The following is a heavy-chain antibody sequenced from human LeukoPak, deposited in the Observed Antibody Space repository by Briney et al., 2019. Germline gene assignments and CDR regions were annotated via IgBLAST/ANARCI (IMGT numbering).Heavy chain of an antibody. CDR1: GYTFTSYG. CDR2: ISAYNGNT. J-gene: IGHJ4*02. V-gene: IGHV1-18*01. D-gene: IGHD3-22*01. CDR3: ARSGRYYYDSSGYPPNFDY. Sequence: ASVKVSCKASGYTFTSYGISWVRQAPGQGLEWMGWISAYNGNTNYAQKLQGRVTMTTDTPTSTAYMELRSLRSDDTAVYYCARSGRYYYDSSGYPPNFDYWGQGTLVTVSS.